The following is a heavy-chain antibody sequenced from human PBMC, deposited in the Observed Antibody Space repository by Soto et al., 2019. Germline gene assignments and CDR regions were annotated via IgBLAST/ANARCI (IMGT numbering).Heavy chain of an antibody. J-gene: IGHJ5*02. CDR1: GGTFSSYT. CDR3: ARGVAAAVHPNSFDP. CDR2: IIPILEIA. D-gene: IGHD6-13*01. Sequence: QVQLVQSGAEVRKPGSSVKVSCKASGGTFSSYTINWVRQAPGQGLEWMGRIIPILEIANYAQKFQGRVTIXXDXSXTTAYMEVSSLRSEDTAVYYCARGVAAAVHPNSFDPWGQGTTVTVSS. V-gene: IGHV1-69*02.